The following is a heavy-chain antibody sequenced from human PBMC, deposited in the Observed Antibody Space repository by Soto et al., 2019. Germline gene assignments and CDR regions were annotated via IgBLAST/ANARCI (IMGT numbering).Heavy chain of an antibody. J-gene: IGHJ4*02. D-gene: IGHD6-13*01. CDR3: AKDTYSSSWYF. CDR2: ISNRGSDT. CDR1: GFTFINYA. V-gene: IGHV3-23*01. Sequence: WGSLRLSCAGSGFTFINYAMTWVRQAPGKGLEWVSSISNRGSDTYYVDSVKGRFTISRDNSKNTLYLQMNSLRAEDTAVYYCAKDTYSSSWYFWGQGTLVTVSS.